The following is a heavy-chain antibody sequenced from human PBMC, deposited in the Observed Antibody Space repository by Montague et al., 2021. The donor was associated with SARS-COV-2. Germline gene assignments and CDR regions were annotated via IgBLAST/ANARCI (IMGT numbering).Heavy chain of an antibody. CDR1: GFSLSTSGVG. CDR3: AHRRSRQWLAGGYFDY. Sequence: PALMKPTQTLTLTCTFSGFSLSTSGVGVGWIRQPPGKALEWLALIYWDDDKRYSPSLKSRLTITKDTSKNQVVLTMTNMDPVDTATYYCAHRRSRQWLAGGYFDYWGQGTLVTVSS. J-gene: IGHJ4*02. D-gene: IGHD6-19*01. V-gene: IGHV2-5*02. CDR2: IYWDDDK.